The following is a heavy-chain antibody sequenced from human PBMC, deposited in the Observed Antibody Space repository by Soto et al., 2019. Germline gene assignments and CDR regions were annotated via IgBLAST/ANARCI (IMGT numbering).Heavy chain of an antibody. CDR1: NGSIGTYY. CDR3: VRDYLLTGFDT. CDR2: VYYSGST. V-gene: IGHV4-59*01. Sequence: SETLSLTCTVSNGSIGTYYWTWVRQPPGKGLEWIGYVYYSGSTNYNPSLKSRVGMSIDTSKNQFSLELKSVTAADTATYFCVRDYLLTGFDTWGQGTLVTVSS. D-gene: IGHD3-9*01. J-gene: IGHJ5*02.